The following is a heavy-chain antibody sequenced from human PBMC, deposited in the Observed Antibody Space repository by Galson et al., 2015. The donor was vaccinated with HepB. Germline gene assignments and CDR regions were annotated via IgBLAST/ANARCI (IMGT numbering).Heavy chain of an antibody. Sequence: SVKVSCKASGYSFTGYYMHWVRQAPGQGLEWMGWLNPKSGGTNYAQKFLGRVTMTRDTSIRTAYMELSRLTSDDTAVYYCALFWSDYPPASHYYMDFWGQGTTVTVSS. D-gene: IGHD3-3*01. CDR1: GYSFTGYY. CDR3: ALFWSDYPPASHYYMDF. V-gene: IGHV1-2*02. J-gene: IGHJ6*03. CDR2: LNPKSGGT.